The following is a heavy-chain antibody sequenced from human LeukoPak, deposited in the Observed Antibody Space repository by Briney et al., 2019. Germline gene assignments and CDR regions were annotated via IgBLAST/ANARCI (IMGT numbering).Heavy chain of an antibody. CDR2: ISGTGSST. CDR1: GLTVTNAW. Sequence: PGGSLRLSCAASGLTVTNAWINWVRQAPGKGLEWVSTISGTGSSTYYADSAKGRFTISRDNSKDTLFLQLNSLTAADTAMYFCAKASVAIPQYCNSWGQGTLVTVSS. CDR3: AKASVAIPQYCNS. V-gene: IGHV3-23*01. D-gene: IGHD2-2*02. J-gene: IGHJ5*02.